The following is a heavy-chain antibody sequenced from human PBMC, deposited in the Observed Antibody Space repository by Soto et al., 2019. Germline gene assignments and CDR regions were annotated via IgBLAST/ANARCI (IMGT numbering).Heavy chain of an antibody. Sequence: QVQLVESGGGVVQPGRSLRLSCAASGCTFSSYGMHWVRQAPGKGLEWVAVISYDGSNKYYADSVKGRFTISRDNSKNTLYLQMNSLRAEDTAVYYCANFYGDDYSSSWYYYYYGMAVWGQGTTVTVSS. CDR2: ISYDGSNK. V-gene: IGHV3-30*18. CDR3: ANFYGDDYSSSWYYYYYGMAV. J-gene: IGHJ6*02. CDR1: GCTFSSYG. D-gene: IGHD6-13*01.